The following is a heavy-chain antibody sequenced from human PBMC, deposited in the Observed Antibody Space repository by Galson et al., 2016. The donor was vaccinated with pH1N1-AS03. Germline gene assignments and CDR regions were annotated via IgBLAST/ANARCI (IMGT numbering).Heavy chain of an antibody. J-gene: IGHJ6*02. CDR2: ISSDGDT. Sequence: SLRLSCAASGFTFSSYSIHWVRQAPGKGLEYDSAISSDGDTYYTESVKGRFTISRDKSKNTVYLQMGSLRPEDVAVYYCAREAEHYYYALDVWGQGTTVTVSS. V-gene: IGHV3-64*02. CDR3: AREAEHYYYALDV. CDR1: GFTFSSYS.